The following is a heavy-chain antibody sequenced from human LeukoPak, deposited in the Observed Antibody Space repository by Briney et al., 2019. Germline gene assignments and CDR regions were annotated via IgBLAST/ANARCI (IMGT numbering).Heavy chain of an antibody. D-gene: IGHD4-17*01. Sequence: GGSLRLSCAASGFTFSSYSMNWVRQAPGKGLEWVSSISSSSSYIYYADSVKGRFTISRDNAKNSLYLQMNSLRAEDTAVYYCARDRVGNDYVLDWGQGTLVTVSS. CDR1: GFTFSSYS. V-gene: IGHV3-21*01. CDR3: ARDRVGNDYVLD. J-gene: IGHJ4*02. CDR2: ISSSSSYI.